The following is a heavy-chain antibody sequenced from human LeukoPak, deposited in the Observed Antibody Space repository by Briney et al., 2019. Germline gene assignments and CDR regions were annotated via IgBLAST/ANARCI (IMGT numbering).Heavy chain of an antibody. CDR1: GYSFTSYW. V-gene: IGHV5-51*01. J-gene: IGHJ1*01. Sequence: GESLKISCKGSGYSFTSYWIGWVRQMPGKGLEWMGIIYPGDSDTGYSPSFQGQVTISADKSISTAYLQWSSLKASDTAIYYCARPGITFGGVIVDSPFHHWGQGTLVTVSS. CDR3: ARPGITFGGVIVDSPFHH. CDR2: IYPGDSDT. D-gene: IGHD3-16*02.